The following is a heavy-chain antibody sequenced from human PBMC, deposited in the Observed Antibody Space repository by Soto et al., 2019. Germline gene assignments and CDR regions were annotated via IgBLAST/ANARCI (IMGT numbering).Heavy chain of an antibody. J-gene: IGHJ6*02. CDR3: SRQGVSKHYFYAEDV. D-gene: IGHD3-10*01. CDR2: ILPDDADT. CDR1: GYRFTIYW. Sequence: PAESLKMSGKSSGYRFTIYWIGWVRQTPGKGLEWMGIILPDDADTRDSPSFEGHVTISADRSTKTAFLHLRSLDASDTATYFCSRQGVSKHYFYAEDVWGQGTKVTVSS. V-gene: IGHV5-51*01.